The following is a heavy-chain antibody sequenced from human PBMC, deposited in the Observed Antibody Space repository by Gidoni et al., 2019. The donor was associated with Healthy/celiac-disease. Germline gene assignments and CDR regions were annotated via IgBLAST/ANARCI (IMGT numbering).Heavy chain of an antibody. V-gene: IGHV3-33*01. CDR3: ARGSYVEPFDY. J-gene: IGHJ4*02. CDR2: IWYDGSNK. D-gene: IGHD3-10*02. Sequence: QVQLVESGGGVVQPGRSLRLSCAASGFTFSSYGMHWVRQAPGKGLEWVAVIWYDGSNKYYADSVKGRFTISRDNSKNTLYLQMNSLRAEDTAVYYCARGSYVEPFDYWGQGTLVTVSS. CDR1: GFTFSSYG.